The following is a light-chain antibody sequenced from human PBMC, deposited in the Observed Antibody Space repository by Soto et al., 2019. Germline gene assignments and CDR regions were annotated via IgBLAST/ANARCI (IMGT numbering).Light chain of an antibody. CDR3: QQYNSYPWT. V-gene: IGKV1-5*03. CDR1: QSINSR. Sequence: DIQMTQSPSTLSASVGDRVTVTCRAGQSINSRLAWYQQKPGKAPKLLIYQASNLESGVPSRFSGTGSGAEFTLTISSLQPDDSATSYCQQYNSYPWTFGQRTKVDIK. J-gene: IGKJ1*01. CDR2: QAS.